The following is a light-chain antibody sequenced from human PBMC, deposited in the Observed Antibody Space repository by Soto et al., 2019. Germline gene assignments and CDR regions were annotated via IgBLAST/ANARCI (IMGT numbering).Light chain of an antibody. Sequence: DIQMTQSPSSLSASVGDRVTITCRASQDIVNYLAWYQQKPGKVPKLLIYAESTLQSGVPSRFSVSGSGTDFTLTISSLQPEDVATYYCQQYDSAPFTFGPGTKVDIK. CDR3: QQYDSAPFT. J-gene: IGKJ3*01. CDR1: QDIVNY. CDR2: AES. V-gene: IGKV1-27*01.